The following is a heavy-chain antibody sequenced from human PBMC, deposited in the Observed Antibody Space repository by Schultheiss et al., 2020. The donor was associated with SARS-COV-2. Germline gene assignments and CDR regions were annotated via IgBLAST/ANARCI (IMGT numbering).Heavy chain of an antibody. CDR3: AHRGCSSTSCYTNFDY. D-gene: IGHD2-2*02. V-gene: IGHV2-5*02. J-gene: IGHJ4*02. CDR1: GFSLTSTGVG. CDR2: IYWDDNK. Sequence: SGPTLVKPTQTLTLTCTFSGFSLTSTGVGVGWIRQPPGKALECLALIYWDDNKRYSPSLKNRLTITKDTSKNQVVLTMTNMDPVDTATYYCAHRGCSSTSCYTNFDYWGQGTLVTVSS.